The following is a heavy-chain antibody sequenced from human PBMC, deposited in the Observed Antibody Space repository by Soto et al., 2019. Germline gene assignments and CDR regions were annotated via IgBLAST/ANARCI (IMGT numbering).Heavy chain of an antibody. Sequence: QVQLVESGGGVVQPGRSLILSCAASGFTFSTHAMHWVRQAPGKGLECVAIVSFDGSNKYYEASVKGRFTISRDNSKKTLYLQMSGLTPEATAVYYCARDQTGITTAGGGRIDHWGQGTLVTVSS. J-gene: IGHJ4*02. CDR2: VSFDGSNK. CDR1: GFTFSTHA. V-gene: IGHV3-30-3*01. CDR3: ARDQTGITTAGGGRIDH. D-gene: IGHD6-13*01.